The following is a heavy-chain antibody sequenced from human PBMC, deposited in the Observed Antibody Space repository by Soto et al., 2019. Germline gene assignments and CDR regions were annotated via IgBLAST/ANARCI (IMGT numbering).Heavy chain of an antibody. CDR2: IKSKTDGGTT. D-gene: IGHD6-13*01. CDR1: GFTFSNAW. CDR3: TTAADEYSSSWHYYYGMDV. V-gene: IGHV3-15*07. Sequence: GGSLRLSCAASGFTFSNAWMNWVRQAPGNGLEWVGRIKSKTDGGTTDYAAPVKGRFTISRDDSKNTLYLQMNSLKTEDTTVYYCTTAADEYSSSWHYYYGMDVWGQGTTVTVSS. J-gene: IGHJ6*02.